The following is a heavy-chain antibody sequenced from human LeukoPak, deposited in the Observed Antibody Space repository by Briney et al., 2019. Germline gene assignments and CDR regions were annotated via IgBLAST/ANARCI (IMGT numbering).Heavy chain of an antibody. CDR1: GYSIKMAFY. CDR3: VRDVGRSRGPFDP. J-gene: IGHJ5*02. CDR2: IYHKGST. Sequence: PSEILSLTCTVSGYSIKMAFYWGWIRQSPGKGLEWIGSIYHKGSTYYNPSLESRVTVSLDTSKNQFSLKLTSVSAADTAVYYCVRDVGRSRGPFDPWGQGTLVIVSS. D-gene: IGHD2-15*01. V-gene: IGHV4-38-2*02.